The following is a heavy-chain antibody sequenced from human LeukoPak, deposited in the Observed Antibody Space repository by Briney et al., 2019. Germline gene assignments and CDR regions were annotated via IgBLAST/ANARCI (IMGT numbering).Heavy chain of an antibody. Sequence: GGSLRLSCAASGFTFSSYSVNWVRQAPGKGLEWVSCISSSRSYIYYADSVKGRFTISRDNAKNSLYLQMNSLRAEDTAVYYCARAHNWKYGSFDFWGQGTLVTVSS. D-gene: IGHD1-7*01. V-gene: IGHV3-21*01. CDR3: ARAHNWKYGSFDF. CDR1: GFTFSSYS. J-gene: IGHJ4*02. CDR2: ISSSRSYI.